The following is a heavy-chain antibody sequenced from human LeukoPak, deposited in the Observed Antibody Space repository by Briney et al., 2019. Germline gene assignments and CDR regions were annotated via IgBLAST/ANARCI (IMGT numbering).Heavy chain of an antibody. CDR3: ARTVTVVVPAANWFDP. CDR1: GFTFSSYS. Sequence: GGSLRLSCAASGFTFSSYSMNWVRQAPGKGLEWVSSISSSSSYIYYADSVKGRFTISRGNAKNSLYLQMNSLRAEDTAVYYCARTVTVVVPAANWFDPWGQGTLVTVSS. CDR2: ISSSSSYI. J-gene: IGHJ5*02. V-gene: IGHV3-21*01. D-gene: IGHD2-2*01.